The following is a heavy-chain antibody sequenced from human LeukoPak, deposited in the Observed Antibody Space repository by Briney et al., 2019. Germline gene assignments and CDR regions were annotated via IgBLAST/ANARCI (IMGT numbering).Heavy chain of an antibody. V-gene: IGHV4-4*08. Sequence: SETLSLTRTVSGGSITGYHWSWIRQPPGKGLEWIGYIYSSETTNYKPSLKSRVTISADTSKNQSSLKLTSVTAADTAIYYCARRNDFDIWGQGTMVAVSS. CDR3: ARRNDFDI. CDR1: GGSITGYH. J-gene: IGHJ3*02. CDR2: IYSSETT.